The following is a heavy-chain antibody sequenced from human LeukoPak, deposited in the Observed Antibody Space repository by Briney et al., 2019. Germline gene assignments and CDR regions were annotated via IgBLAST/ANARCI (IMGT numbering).Heavy chain of an antibody. Sequence: GASVKVSCKASGYTFTGYYMHWVRRAPGQGLEWMGWINPNSGGTNYAQKFQGWVTMTRDTSISTAYMELSRLRSDDTAVYYCARAPRYCSGGSCYWFDPWGQGTLVTVSS. CDR2: INPNSGGT. J-gene: IGHJ5*02. CDR3: ARAPRYCSGGSCYWFDP. D-gene: IGHD2-15*01. V-gene: IGHV1-2*04. CDR1: GYTFTGYY.